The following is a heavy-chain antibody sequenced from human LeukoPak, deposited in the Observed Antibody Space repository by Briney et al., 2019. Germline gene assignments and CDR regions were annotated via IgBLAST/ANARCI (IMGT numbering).Heavy chain of an antibody. CDR3: ARGIAVAGRGY. J-gene: IGHJ4*02. CDR2: ISGSGGST. D-gene: IGHD6-19*01. CDR1: GFTFSSYA. V-gene: IGHV3-23*01. Sequence: GGSLRLSCAASGFTFSSYAMSWVRQAPGKGLEWVSAISGSGGSTYYADSVKGRFTISRDNSKNSLYLQMNSLRAGDTAVYYCARGIAVAGRGYWGQGTLVTVSS.